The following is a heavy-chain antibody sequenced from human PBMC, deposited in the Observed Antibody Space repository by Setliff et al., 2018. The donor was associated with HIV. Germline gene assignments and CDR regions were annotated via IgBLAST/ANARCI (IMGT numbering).Heavy chain of an antibody. V-gene: IGHV4-59*01. CDR2: IYYRGST. Sequence: ETLSLTCTVSGGSISGYYWSWIRQPPGKGLEWIGYIYYRGSTDYNPSLKSRVTISIDTSKNQFSLKLSSVTAADTAVYYCARSVDTTLVPAYYFDSWGQGTRGTVS. J-gene: IGHJ4*02. D-gene: IGHD5-18*01. CDR3: ARSVDTTLVPAYYFDS. CDR1: GGSISGYY.